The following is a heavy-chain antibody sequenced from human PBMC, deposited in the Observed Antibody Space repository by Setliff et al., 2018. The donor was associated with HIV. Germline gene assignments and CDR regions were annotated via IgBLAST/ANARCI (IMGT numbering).Heavy chain of an antibody. CDR3: ARGATLLPGYSDRWEYFYMDV. J-gene: IGHJ6*03. CDR1: GGSFSEYY. CDR2: INHSGST. V-gene: IGHV4-34*01. Sequence: PSETLSLTCAVYGGSFSEYYWSWIRQSPGKGLEWIGEINHSGSTHYNPPLKSRATISVDTSKNQFSLRLNSVTDADTAVYYCARGATLLPGYSDRWEYFYMDVWGKGTTVTVSS. D-gene: IGHD5-12*01.